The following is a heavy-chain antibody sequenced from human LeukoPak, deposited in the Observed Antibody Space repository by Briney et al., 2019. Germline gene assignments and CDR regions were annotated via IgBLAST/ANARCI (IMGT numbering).Heavy chain of an antibody. CDR1: GHPFYKYG. D-gene: IGHD3-16*01. J-gene: IGHJ4*02. V-gene: IGHV1-18*01. CDR3: AGNYEGQGVVAAH. CDR2: VSVYNGNT. Sequence: ASVKVSCKISGHPFYKYGINWVRQAPGQGLEWLGWVSVYNGNTNNVQTLQGRLTMTTDVSTSTAYMELRSLRSDDTAVYYCAGNYEGQGVVAAHWGQGTLVTVSS.